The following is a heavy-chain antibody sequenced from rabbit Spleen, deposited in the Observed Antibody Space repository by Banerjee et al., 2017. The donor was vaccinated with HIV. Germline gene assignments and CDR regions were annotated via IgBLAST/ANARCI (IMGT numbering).Heavy chain of an antibody. V-gene: IGHV1S45*01. D-gene: IGHD8-1*01. Sequence: QEQLVESGGGLVQPEGSLTLTCTVSGFSLDNNNVMRWVRQAPGKGLEWIASIYPNSGTTYYASWAKGRFTCSKASSTTVTLQMTSLTAADTATYFCARDTGTSFSTYGMDLWGPGTLVTVS. CDR1: GFSLDNNNV. CDR2: IYPNSGTT. CDR3: ARDTGTSFSTYGMDL. J-gene: IGHJ6*01.